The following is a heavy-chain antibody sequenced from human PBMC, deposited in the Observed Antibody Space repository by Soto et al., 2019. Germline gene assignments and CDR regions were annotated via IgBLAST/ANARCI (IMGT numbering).Heavy chain of an antibody. Sequence: ESLKLSCKGSGYSFTSYWIGWVRQMPVKGLEWMAIIYPGDSDTRYRPSFQGQVKISADKSISTAYLQWTSLKASDTAMYYCARHSYDRNWFDPWGQGTLVTVSS. CDR3: ARHSYDRNWFDP. V-gene: IGHV5-51*01. CDR1: GYSFTSYW. D-gene: IGHD5-12*01. CDR2: IYPGDSDT. J-gene: IGHJ5*02.